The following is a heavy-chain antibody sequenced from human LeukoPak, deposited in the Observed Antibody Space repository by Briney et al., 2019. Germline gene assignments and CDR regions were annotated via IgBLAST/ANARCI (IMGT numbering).Heavy chain of an antibody. V-gene: IGHV3-74*01. Sequence: GGSLRLSCAASGFTFSSYWMHWVRQAPGKGLVWVSRINSDGSSTSYADSVKGRFTISRDNAKNSLYLQMNSLRAEDTAVFYCARDRGGTDDFWSGYYTGYFDYWGQGTLVTVSS. J-gene: IGHJ4*02. CDR3: ARDRGGTDDFWSGYYTGYFDY. CDR1: GFTFSSYW. CDR2: INSDGSST. D-gene: IGHD3-3*01.